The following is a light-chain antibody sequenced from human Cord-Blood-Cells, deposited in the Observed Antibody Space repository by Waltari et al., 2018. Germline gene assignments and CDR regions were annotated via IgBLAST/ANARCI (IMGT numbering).Light chain of an antibody. Sequence: QSALTQPASVSWSTGQSTTISCTGTSSDVSGYNNLYRYHQHPGKAPKLMIYDVNNRPSGVSNRFSGSKSGNTASLTISGLQAEDEADYYCSSYTSSSRFGGGTKLTVL. CDR3: SSYTSSSR. V-gene: IGLV2-14*01. CDR1: SSDVSGYNN. J-gene: IGLJ2*01. CDR2: DVN.